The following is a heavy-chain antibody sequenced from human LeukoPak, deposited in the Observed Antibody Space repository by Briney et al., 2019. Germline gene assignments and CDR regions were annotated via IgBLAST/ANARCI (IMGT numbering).Heavy chain of an antibody. CDR2: IYSGGST. J-gene: IGHJ4*02. CDR3: ARNQRIALAFDY. V-gene: IGHV3-53*01. Sequence: GGSLRLSCAASGFTVSSNYMSWVRQAPGKGLEWVSVIYSGGSTYYADSVKGRFTISRGNSKNTLYLQMNSLRAEDTAVYYCARNQRIALAFDYWGQGTLVTVSS. D-gene: IGHD6-13*01. CDR1: GFTVSSNY.